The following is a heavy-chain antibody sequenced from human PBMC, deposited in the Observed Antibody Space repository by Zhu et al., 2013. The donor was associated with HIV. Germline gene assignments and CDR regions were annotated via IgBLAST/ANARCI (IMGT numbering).Heavy chain of an antibody. V-gene: IGHV1-2*02. Sequence: QVQLVQSGAEVKKPGASVKVSCKASGYTFTGYYMHWVRQAPGQGLEWMGWINPNSGGTNYAQKFQGRVTMTRDTSISTAYMELSRLRSDDTAVYYCARSYYDFWSGPLTWYFDLWGRGTLVTVSS. CDR1: GYTFTGYY. CDR3: ARSYYDFWSGPLTWYFDL. J-gene: IGHJ2*01. D-gene: IGHD3-3*01. CDR2: INPNSGGT.